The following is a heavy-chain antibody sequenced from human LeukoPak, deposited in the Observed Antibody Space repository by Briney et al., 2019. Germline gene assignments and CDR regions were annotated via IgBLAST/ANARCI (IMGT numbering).Heavy chain of an antibody. CDR2: IWYDGSNK. J-gene: IGHJ4*02. Sequence: GGSLRLSCAASGFTFSNYGMHWVRQAPGKGLEWVAVIWYDGSNKYYADSVKGRFTISRDNSKNTLYLQMNSLRAEDTAVYYCARGWYSSSSADYWGQGTLVTVSS. CDR1: GFTFSNYG. D-gene: IGHD6-6*01. V-gene: IGHV3-33*08. CDR3: ARGWYSSSSADY.